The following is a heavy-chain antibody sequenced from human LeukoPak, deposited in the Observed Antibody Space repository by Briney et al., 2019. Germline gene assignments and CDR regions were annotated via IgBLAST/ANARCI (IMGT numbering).Heavy chain of an antibody. CDR1: GGSISSYS. Sequence: SETLSFTCTVSGGSISSYSWTWIRQPPGKRVEWIGYVSYNGNTNYNPSLKSRVTISIDTSKKKFYLKWTSVTAADTAVYYCARDQELVRGYSYGANNFYYYGMDVWGQWTTVTVSS. D-gene: IGHD5-18*01. J-gene: IGHJ6*02. CDR2: VSYNGNT. V-gene: IGHV4-59*12. CDR3: ARDQELVRGYSYGANNFYYYGMDV.